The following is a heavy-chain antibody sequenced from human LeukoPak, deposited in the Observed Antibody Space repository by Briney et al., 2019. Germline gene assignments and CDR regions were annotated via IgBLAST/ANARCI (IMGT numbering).Heavy chain of an antibody. J-gene: IGHJ4*02. CDR3: ARGGRGLGYCSSTSCYLFDY. CDR2: IYYSGST. Sequence: SETLSLTCTVSGGSISSYYWSWIRQPPGKGLEWIGYIYYSGSTNYNPSLKSRVTISVDTSKNQFSLKLSSVTAADTAVYYCARGGRGLGYCSSTSCYLFDYWGQGTLVTVSS. D-gene: IGHD2-2*01. CDR1: GGSISSYY. V-gene: IGHV4-59*12.